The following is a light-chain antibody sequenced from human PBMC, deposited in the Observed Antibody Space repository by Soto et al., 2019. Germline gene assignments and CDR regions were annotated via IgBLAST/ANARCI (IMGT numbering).Light chain of an antibody. V-gene: IGKV3-11*01. CDR3: QQRSNWPGA. Sequence: EIVLTQSPATLPLSPGERATLSCRASQSVSSYLAWYQHKPGQAPRLLIYDASNRATGIPARFSGSGSGTDFTLTISSLEPEDFAVYYCQQRSNWPGAFGGGTKVEIK. CDR1: QSVSSY. J-gene: IGKJ4*01. CDR2: DAS.